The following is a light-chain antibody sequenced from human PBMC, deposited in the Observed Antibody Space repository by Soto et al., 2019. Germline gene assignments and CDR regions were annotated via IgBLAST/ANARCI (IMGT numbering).Light chain of an antibody. J-gene: IGKJ3*01. CDR3: QQRSNWPPLFT. CDR2: DAS. Sequence: EIVLTQSPATLSLSPGERATLSCRASQSVSSYLAWYQQKPGQAPRLLIYDASNRAPGIPARFSGSGSGTDFPLTISSLEPEDVAVYYCQQRSNWPPLFTFGPGTKVDIK. CDR1: QSVSSY. V-gene: IGKV3-11*01.